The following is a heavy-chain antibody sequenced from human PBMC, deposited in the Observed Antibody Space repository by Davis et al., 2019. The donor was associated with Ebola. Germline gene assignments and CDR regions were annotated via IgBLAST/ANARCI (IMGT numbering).Heavy chain of an antibody. V-gene: IGHV3-23*01. CDR2: ISGSGGST. Sequence: ESLKISCAASGFTFSSYAMSWVRQAPGKGLEWVSAISGSGGSTYYADSVKGRFTISRDNSKNTLYLQMNSLRAEETAIYYCAKDKNYDFWSGYPRDAFDIWGQGTMVTVSS. D-gene: IGHD3-3*01. CDR1: GFTFSSYA. CDR3: AKDKNYDFWSGYPRDAFDI. J-gene: IGHJ3*02.